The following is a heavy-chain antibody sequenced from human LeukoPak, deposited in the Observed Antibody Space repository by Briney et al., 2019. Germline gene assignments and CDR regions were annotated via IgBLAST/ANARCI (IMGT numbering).Heavy chain of an antibody. CDR1: GGTFSSYA. J-gene: IGHJ5*02. V-gene: IGHV1-69*13. D-gene: IGHD3-22*01. CDR3: ARDLQVNYYDSSGSPGYWFDP. CDR2: IIPIFGTA. Sequence: SVKVSCKASGGTFSSYAISWVRQAPGQGLEWMGGIIPIFGTANYAQKFQGRVTITADESTSTAYMELSSLRSEDTAVYYCARDLQVNYYDSSGSPGYWFDPWGQGTLVTVSS.